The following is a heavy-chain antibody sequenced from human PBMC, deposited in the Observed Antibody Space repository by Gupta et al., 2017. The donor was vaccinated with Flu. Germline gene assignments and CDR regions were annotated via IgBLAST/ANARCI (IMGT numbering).Heavy chain of an antibody. CDR1: GFTFSSSY. CDR3: ATVTSGC. D-gene: IGHD1-1*01. Sequence: AASGFTFSSSYLQWVRQAPGKGLVWVSRINPDGSSTTYAEPVKGRFTICRDNAKNTLYIQMNSLGDDDTAVYYCATVTSGCWGQGTLVTVSS. CDR2: INPDGSST. J-gene: IGHJ4*02. V-gene: IGHV3-74*03.